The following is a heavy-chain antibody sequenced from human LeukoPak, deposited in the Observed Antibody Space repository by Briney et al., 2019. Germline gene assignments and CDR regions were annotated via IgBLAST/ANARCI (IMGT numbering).Heavy chain of an antibody. CDR2: MNPNSGNT. CDR1: GYTFTSYD. CDR3: ARMGSSNGDLDY. J-gene: IGHJ4*02. V-gene: IGHV1-8*01. Sequence: GASVKVSCKASGYTFTSYDINWVRQATGPGLEWMGWMNPNSGNTGYAQKFQGRVTMTRNTSISTAYMELSSLRSEDTAVYYCARMGSSNGDLDYWGQGTLVTVSS. D-gene: IGHD2-8*01.